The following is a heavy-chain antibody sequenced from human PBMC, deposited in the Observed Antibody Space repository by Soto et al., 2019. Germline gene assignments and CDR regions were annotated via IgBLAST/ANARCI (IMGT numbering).Heavy chain of an antibody. D-gene: IGHD3-3*01. V-gene: IGHV3-23*01. CDR2: ISGSGGST. Sequence: GGSLRLSCAASGFTFSSYAMSWVRQAPGKGLEWVSAISGSGGSTYYADSGKGRFTISRDNSKNTLYLQRNSLRAEDTAVYYCAKEKILEWLYPRNWFDPWGQGTLVTVSS. CDR3: AKEKILEWLYPRNWFDP. J-gene: IGHJ5*02. CDR1: GFTFSSYA.